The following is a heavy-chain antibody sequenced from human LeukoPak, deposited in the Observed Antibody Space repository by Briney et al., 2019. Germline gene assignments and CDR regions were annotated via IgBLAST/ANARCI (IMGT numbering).Heavy chain of an antibody. CDR3: ARGLGSSSRPGSYYYYYMDV. D-gene: IGHD6-6*01. CDR1: GYTFTAYY. J-gene: IGHJ6*03. V-gene: IGHV1-18*04. CDR2: ISAYNGNT. Sequence: ASVKVACKASGYTFTAYYLHRVRQAPGQGLEWMGWISAYNGNTNYAQKLQGRVTMTTDTSTSTAYMELRSLRSDDTAVYYCARGLGSSSRPGSYYYYYMDVWGKGTTVTVSS.